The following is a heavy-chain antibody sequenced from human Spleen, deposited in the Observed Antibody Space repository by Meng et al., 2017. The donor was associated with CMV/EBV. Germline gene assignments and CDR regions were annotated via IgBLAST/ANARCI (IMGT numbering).Heavy chain of an antibody. J-gene: IGHJ4*02. Sequence: TVSGGSINSGDYFWNWIRQPPGKGLEWIGYIYYSGSTYYNPSLKSRVTISVDTSKNQFSLKLSSVTAADTAVYYCARVEMATLYFDYWGQGTLVTVSS. CDR3: ARVEMATLYFDY. V-gene: IGHV4-30-4*01. D-gene: IGHD5-24*01. CDR2: IYYSGST. CDR1: GGSINSGDYF.